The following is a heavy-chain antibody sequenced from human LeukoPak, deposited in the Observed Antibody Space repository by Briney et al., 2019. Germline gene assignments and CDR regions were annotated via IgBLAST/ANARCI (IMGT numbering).Heavy chain of an antibody. CDR3: ARPLYGDYASSFDI. J-gene: IGHJ3*02. D-gene: IGHD4-17*01. CDR1: GFTFSGYF. CDR2: ISSSGTTI. V-gene: IGHV3-11*01. Sequence: VGSLRLSCEASGFTFSGYFMTWIRQAPGKGLEWLSFISSSGTTIYYADSVKGRFTISRDNTKNSLYLQMHSLRAEDTAVYYCARPLYGDYASSFDIWGQGTMVPVSS.